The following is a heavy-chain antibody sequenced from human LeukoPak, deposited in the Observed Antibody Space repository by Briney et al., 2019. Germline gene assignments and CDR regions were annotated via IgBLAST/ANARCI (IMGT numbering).Heavy chain of an antibody. CDR2: ISSSGSTI. D-gene: IGHD3-22*01. J-gene: IGHJ3*02. CDR1: GFSFSSYE. Sequence: GGSLRLSCAASGFSFSSYEMNWVRQAPGKGLEWVSYISSSGSTIYYADSVKGRFTISRDNTKNSLYLQMNSLRAEDTAVYYCARGNYYDSSGYYRFDAFDIWGQGTMVSVSS. CDR3: ARGNYYDSSGYYRFDAFDI. V-gene: IGHV3-48*03.